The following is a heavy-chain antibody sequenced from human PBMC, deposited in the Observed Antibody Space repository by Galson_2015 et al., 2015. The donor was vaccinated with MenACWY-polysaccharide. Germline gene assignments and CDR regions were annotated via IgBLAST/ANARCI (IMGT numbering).Heavy chain of an antibody. V-gene: IGHV6-1*01. D-gene: IGHD1-26*01. CDR1: GDSVSSDSVA. CDR2: TFYESTWSN. CDR3: VRQHHKWQPTAPDAFDI. J-gene: IGHJ3*02. Sequence: CAISGDSVSSDSVAWNWVRQSPSRGLEWLGRTFYESTWSNNYAESVKSRITINPDTSKNKVSLQLSSVGPEDTAVYYCVRQHHKWQPTAPDAFDIWGQGTMVTVSS.